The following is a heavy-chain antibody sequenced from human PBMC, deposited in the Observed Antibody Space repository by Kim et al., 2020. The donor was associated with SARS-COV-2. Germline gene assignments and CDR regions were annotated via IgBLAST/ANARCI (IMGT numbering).Heavy chain of an antibody. V-gene: IGHV3-53*01. D-gene: IGHD2-21*01. CDR3: VTGRDHEKVGH. Sequence: GGSLRLSCAASGFRVNDNYMTWVRQAPGKGLEWGALVHFSGSTYHAESLEGRFIVSRDISQNTLSLQMNSLRDDDTAVYFCVTGRDHEKVGHGGQGTMVT. J-gene: IGHJ4*02. CDR2: VHFSGST. CDR1: GFRVNDNY.